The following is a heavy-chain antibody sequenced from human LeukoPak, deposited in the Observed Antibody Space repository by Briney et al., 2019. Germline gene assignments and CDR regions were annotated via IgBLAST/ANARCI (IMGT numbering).Heavy chain of an antibody. J-gene: IGHJ6*02. Sequence: GGSLRLSCAASGFTFSSYGMHWVRQAPGKGLEWVAVIWYDGSNKYYADSVKGRFTISRDNSKNTLYLQMNSLRAEDTAVYYCARDKGSHDPYYYGMDVWGLGTTVTVSS. D-gene: IGHD1-26*01. CDR3: ARDKGSHDPYYYGMDV. CDR1: GFTFSSYG. V-gene: IGHV3-33*01. CDR2: IWYDGSNK.